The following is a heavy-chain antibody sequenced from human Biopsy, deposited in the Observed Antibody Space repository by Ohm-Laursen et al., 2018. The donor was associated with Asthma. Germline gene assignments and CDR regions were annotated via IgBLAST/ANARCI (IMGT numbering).Heavy chain of an antibody. V-gene: IGHV3-30*03. J-gene: IGHJ6*02. CDR3: ARVDGVVEPATRMGGMDV. CDR2: ISFDGTNK. CDR1: GFSFSSYG. Sequence: SLRLSCSASGFSFSSYGMHWVRQTPGRGLEWMAVISFDGTNKYYADSVKGRFTISRDNSKNTLDLQMNSLSAEDSAVYYCARVDGVVEPATRMGGMDVWGQGTTVTVSS. D-gene: IGHD2-15*01.